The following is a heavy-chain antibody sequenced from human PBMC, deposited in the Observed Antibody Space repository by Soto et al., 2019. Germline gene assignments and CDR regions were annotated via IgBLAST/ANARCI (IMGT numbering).Heavy chain of an antibody. V-gene: IGHV3-21*01. D-gene: IGHD2-2*01. Sequence: DSVKGRFTISRDNAKYSVYLQMNSLRAEDTAVYYCARSDCTSTSCYVVWFDPWGQGTLVTVSS. J-gene: IGHJ5*02. CDR3: ARSDCTSTSCYVVWFDP.